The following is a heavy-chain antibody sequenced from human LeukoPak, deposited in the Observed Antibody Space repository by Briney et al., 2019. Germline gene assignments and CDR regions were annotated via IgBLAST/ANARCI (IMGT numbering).Heavy chain of an antibody. CDR3: AKEGLRYDFWSGYFYYFDY. V-gene: IGHV3-66*01. CDR1: EFSVGSNY. Sequence: GGSLRLSCAASEFSVGSNYMTWVRQAPGKGLEWVSLIYSGGSTYYADSVKGRFTISRDNSKNTLYLQMNSLRAEDTAVYYCAKEGLRYDFWSGYFYYFDYWGQGTLVTVSS. J-gene: IGHJ4*02. CDR2: IYSGGST. D-gene: IGHD3-3*01.